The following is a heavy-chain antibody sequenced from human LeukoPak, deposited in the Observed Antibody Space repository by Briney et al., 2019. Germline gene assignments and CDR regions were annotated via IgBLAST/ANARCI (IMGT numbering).Heavy chain of an antibody. CDR3: ARAERITIFGVVTPGYYYYMDV. CDR1: GGTFSSYA. V-gene: IGHV1-69*13. D-gene: IGHD3-3*01. J-gene: IGHJ6*03. CDR2: IIPIFGTA. Sequence: ASVKVSCKASGGTFSSYAISWVRQAPGQGLEWMGGIIPIFGTANYAQRFQGRVTITADESTSTAYMELSSLRSEDTAAYYCARAERITIFGVVTPGYYYYMDVWGKGTTVTVSS.